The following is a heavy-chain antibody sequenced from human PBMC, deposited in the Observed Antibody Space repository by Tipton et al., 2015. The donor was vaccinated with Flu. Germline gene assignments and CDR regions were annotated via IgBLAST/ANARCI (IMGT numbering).Heavy chain of an antibody. CDR2: IYYSGST. Sequence: LVKPTETLSLTCTVSGGSISSYYWSWIRQPPGKGLEWIGYIYYSGSTNYNPSLKSRVTISVDTSKNQFSLKLSSVTAADTAVYYCARSDFWSGNYYYYYMNVWGKGTTVTVSS. D-gene: IGHD3-3*01. CDR1: GGSISSYY. J-gene: IGHJ6*03. V-gene: IGHV4-59*12. CDR3: ARSDFWSGNYYYYYMNV.